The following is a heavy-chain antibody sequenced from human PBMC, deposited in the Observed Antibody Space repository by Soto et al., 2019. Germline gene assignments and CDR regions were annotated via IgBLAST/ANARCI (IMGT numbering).Heavy chain of an antibody. D-gene: IGHD2-21*02. J-gene: IGHJ4*02. CDR1: GFTFSSNG. V-gene: IGHV3-33*01. CDR3: ARDQGDG. CDR2: IWYDGSDK. Sequence: QVQLVESGGGVVQTGRSLRLSCAACGFTFSSNGMHWVRQAPGKGLEWVAVIWYDGSDKYYADSVKGRFTISRDNSKNTLYLQMNSLRAEDTAVYYCARDQGDGWGQGTLVTVSS.